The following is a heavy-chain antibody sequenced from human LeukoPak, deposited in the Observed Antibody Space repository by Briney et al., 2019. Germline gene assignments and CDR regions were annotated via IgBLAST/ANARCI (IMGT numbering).Heavy chain of an antibody. J-gene: IGHJ4*02. CDR2: INPNSGGT. CDR3: ARAPYGSGSYYKGDY. CDR1: GYTFTGYY. Sequence: ASVKVSCKASGYTFTGYYMHWVRQAPGQGLEWMGRINPNSGGTSYAQKFQGRVTMTRDTSISTAYMELSRLRSDDTAVYYCARAPYGSGSYYKGDYWGQGTLVTVSS. V-gene: IGHV1-2*06. D-gene: IGHD3-10*01.